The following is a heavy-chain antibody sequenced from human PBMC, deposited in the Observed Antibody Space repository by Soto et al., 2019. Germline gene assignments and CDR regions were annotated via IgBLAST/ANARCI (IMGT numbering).Heavy chain of an antibody. CDR2: IWYDGSNK. D-gene: IGHD6-6*01. V-gene: IGHV3-33*01. CDR3: ARDIIAAQSDYYYYYGMDV. J-gene: IGHJ6*02. Sequence: PGGSLRLACAGSGFTFSSYGMHWVRQAPGKGLEWVAVIWYDGSNKYYADSVKGRFTISRDNSKNTLYLQMNSLRAEDTAVYYCARDIIAAQSDYYYYYGMDVWGQGTTVTVSS. CDR1: GFTFSSYG.